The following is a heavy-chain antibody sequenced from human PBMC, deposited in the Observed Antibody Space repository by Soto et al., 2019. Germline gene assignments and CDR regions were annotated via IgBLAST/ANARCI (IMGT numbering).Heavy chain of an antibody. V-gene: IGHV3-30*03. CDR3: ARGPYYGSGALDY. D-gene: IGHD3-10*01. Sequence: QVQLVESGGAVVQPGRSLRLSCAASGFSFNTFGMHWVRQAPGKGLEWLTVISYDGSDKYYADSVEGRFTISRDNSENILYLQMNSLRPDDTAVYYCARGPYYGSGALDYWGQGTLVTVSS. CDR1: GFSFNTFG. J-gene: IGHJ4*02. CDR2: ISYDGSDK.